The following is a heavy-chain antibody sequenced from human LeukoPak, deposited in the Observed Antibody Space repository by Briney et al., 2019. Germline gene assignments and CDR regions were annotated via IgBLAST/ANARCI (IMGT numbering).Heavy chain of an antibody. Sequence: PGGSLRLSCSASGFTFRSYAMHGVRQAPGKGLEGVAVISYDGSNKYYADSVKGRFTISRDNSKNTLYLQMNSLRAEDTAVYYCARDDCSAGRSYLVRGMDVWGQGTTVTVSS. CDR3: ARDDCSAGRSYLVRGMDV. CDR1: GFTFRSYA. J-gene: IGHJ6*02. D-gene: IGHD2-15*01. V-gene: IGHV3-30-3*01. CDR2: ISYDGSNK.